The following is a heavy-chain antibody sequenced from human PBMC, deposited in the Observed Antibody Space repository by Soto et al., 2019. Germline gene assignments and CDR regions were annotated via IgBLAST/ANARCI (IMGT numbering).Heavy chain of an antibody. CDR1: GFTFKSHP. D-gene: IGHD6-19*01. Sequence: GGSLRLSCSASGFTFKSHPMHWVRQAPGKGLEFVSGISSNGGYTYYADSVKGRFAISRDNSKNTLYLQMSSLRAEDTALYYCVKEGYMRSDWYGQFDYWGQGTLVTVSS. V-gene: IGHV3-64D*06. J-gene: IGHJ4*02. CDR3: VKEGYMRSDWYGQFDY. CDR2: ISSNGGYT.